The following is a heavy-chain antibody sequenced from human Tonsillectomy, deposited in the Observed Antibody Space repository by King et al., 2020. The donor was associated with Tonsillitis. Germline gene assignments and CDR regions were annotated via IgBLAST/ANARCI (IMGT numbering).Heavy chain of an antibody. CDR3: ARDFQTMARGFVGGMDV. CDR1: GYTFTGYY. D-gene: IGHD3-10*01. J-gene: IGHJ6*02. Sequence: VQLVESGAEVKKPGASVKVSCKSSGYTFTGYYMHWVRQAPGQGLEWMGWINPNSGGTNSAQKFQGRVTMTRDTSISTAYMGLSRLRSDDTAVYYCARDFQTMARGFVGGMDVWGQGTTVTVSS. V-gene: IGHV1-2*02. CDR2: INPNSGGT.